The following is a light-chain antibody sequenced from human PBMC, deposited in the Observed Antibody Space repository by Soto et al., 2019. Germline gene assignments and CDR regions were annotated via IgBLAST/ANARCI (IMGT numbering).Light chain of an antibody. CDR3: CSYAGSYTFGYV. J-gene: IGLJ1*01. CDR1: SSDVGGYNY. V-gene: IGLV2-11*01. CDR2: DVS. Sequence: QSVLTQPRSVSGSPGQSVTISCTGTSSDVGGYNYVSWYQQHPGKAPKLMIYDVSKRPSGVPGRFSGSKSGNTASLTISGLQAEDEADYYCCSYAGSYTFGYVFGTGTKVTVL.